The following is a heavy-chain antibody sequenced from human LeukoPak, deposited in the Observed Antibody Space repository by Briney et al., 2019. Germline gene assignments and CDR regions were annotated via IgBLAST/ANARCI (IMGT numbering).Heavy chain of an antibody. CDR2: ISSSSSYI. V-gene: IGHV3-21*01. J-gene: IGHJ3*02. Sequence: GGSLRLSCAASGLTFSSYNMNWVRQAPGKGLEWVSFISSSSSYIYYADSAKGRFTISRDNAKNSLYLQMDSLRAEDTAVYYCARNLGFWSGYFGAFDIWGQGTMVTVSS. CDR3: ARNLGFWSGYFGAFDI. D-gene: IGHD3-3*01. CDR1: GLTFSSYN.